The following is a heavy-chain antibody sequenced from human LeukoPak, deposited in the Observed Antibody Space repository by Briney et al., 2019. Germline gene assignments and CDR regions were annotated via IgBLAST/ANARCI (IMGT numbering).Heavy chain of an antibody. CDR1: GFTFSSYE. D-gene: IGHD2-8*01. CDR3: AREGGGYCTNGVCPFDFDY. V-gene: IGHV3-48*03. J-gene: IGHJ4*02. Sequence: GGSLRLSCAASGFTFSSYEMNWVRQAPGKGLEWVSYISSSGSTIYYADSVKGRFTISRDNAKNSLYLHMNSLRAEDTAVYYCAREGGGYCTNGVCPFDFDYWGQGTLVTVSS. CDR2: ISSSGSTI.